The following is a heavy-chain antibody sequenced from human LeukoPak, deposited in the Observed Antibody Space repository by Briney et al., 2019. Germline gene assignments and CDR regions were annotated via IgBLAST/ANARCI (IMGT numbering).Heavy chain of an antibody. Sequence: GGSLRLSCAASGFTFSDHYMDWVRQAPGKGLEWVGRTRNKANSYTTEYAASVKGRFTISRDDSKNSLYLQMNSLKTEDTAVYYCARAGTADFDFDYWGQGTLVTVSS. CDR2: TRNKANSYTT. CDR3: ARAGTADFDFDY. D-gene: IGHD6-13*01. CDR1: GFTFSDHY. V-gene: IGHV3-72*01. J-gene: IGHJ4*02.